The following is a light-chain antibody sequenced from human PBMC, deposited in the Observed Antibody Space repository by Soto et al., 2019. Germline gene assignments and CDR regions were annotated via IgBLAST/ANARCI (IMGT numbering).Light chain of an antibody. Sequence: EIVMTQSPATLSVSPGERATLSCRASQSVSSNLAWYQQKPGQAPRLLIYGASTRATGIPARFSVSGSGTEFTLTISSLQSEDFAVYYCQQYNNWLIYTFGQGTKLEIK. V-gene: IGKV3-15*01. CDR1: QSVSSN. CDR3: QQYNNWLIYT. J-gene: IGKJ2*01. CDR2: GAS.